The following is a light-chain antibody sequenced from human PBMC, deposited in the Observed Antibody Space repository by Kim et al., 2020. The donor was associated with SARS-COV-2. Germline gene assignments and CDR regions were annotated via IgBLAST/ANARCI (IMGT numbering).Light chain of an antibody. CDR3: QQYNDSPWT. V-gene: IGKV3-15*01. CDR2: GAS. CDR1: QSISNN. Sequence: EIVMTQSQATLSVSPGERVTLTCSARQSISNNLGWYQQKPGQAPRLLIYGASTRATGIPARFSGSGSGTEFTLTISSLQSEDFAVYCCQQYNDSPWTFGQGTKV. J-gene: IGKJ1*01.